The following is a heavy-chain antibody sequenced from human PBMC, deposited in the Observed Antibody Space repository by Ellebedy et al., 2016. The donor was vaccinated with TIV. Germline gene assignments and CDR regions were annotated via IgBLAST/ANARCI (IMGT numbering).Heavy chain of an antibody. CDR2: LTADGRST. Sequence: GESLKISXAASGFSLSNSFMSWIRQAPGKGLEWVSTLTADGRSTYFADSVKGRFTISRDNSKNTMYLQMNSLRADDTAVYYCRQGHYADYWGQGTLVTVSS. V-gene: IGHV3-23*01. J-gene: IGHJ4*02. CDR1: GFSLSNSF. CDR3: RQGHYADY.